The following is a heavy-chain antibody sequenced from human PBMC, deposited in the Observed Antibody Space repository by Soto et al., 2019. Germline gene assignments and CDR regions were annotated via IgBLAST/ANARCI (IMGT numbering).Heavy chain of an antibody. CDR3: ARTYPGMAVADNNWFDP. CDR1: GGTFSSYA. V-gene: IGHV1-69*13. D-gene: IGHD6-19*01. Sequence: SVKVSCKASGGTFSSYAISWVRQAPGQGLEWMGGSIPIFGTANYAQKFQGRVTITADESTSTAYMELSSLRSEDTAVYYCARTYPGMAVADNNWFDPWGQGTLVTVSS. J-gene: IGHJ5*02. CDR2: SIPIFGTA.